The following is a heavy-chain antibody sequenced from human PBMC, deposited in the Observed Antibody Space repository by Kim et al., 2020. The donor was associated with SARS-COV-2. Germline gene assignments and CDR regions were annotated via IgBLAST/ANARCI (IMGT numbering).Heavy chain of an antibody. CDR3: AKGGRSQWELGDFGF. CDR2: IYSDGSNT. D-gene: IGHD1-26*01. J-gene: IGHJ4*02. CDR1: GFTFSSYA. Sequence: GGSLRLSCAASGFTFSSYAMNWVRQAPGKGPEWVSLIYSDGSNTYNADSVKGRFTISRDNSKNTLYLQMNSLRAEDTAVYYCAKGGRSQWELGDFGFWGQGTLVTVSS. V-gene: IGHV3-23*03.